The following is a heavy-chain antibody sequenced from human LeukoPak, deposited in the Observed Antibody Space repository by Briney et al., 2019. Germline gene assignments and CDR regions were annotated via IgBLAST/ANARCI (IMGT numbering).Heavy chain of an antibody. V-gene: IGHV1-2*02. J-gene: IGHJ6*03. CDR1: GYTFTGYY. D-gene: IGHD4-17*01. Sequence: GASVKVSCKASGYTFTGYYMHWVRQAPGQGLEWMGWINPNSGGTNYAQKFQGRVTMTRDTSISTAYMELSRLRSDDTAVYYCARVETTVDSIGYYYYYMDVWGKGTTVTISS. CDR3: ARVETTVDSIGYYYYYMDV. CDR2: INPNSGGT.